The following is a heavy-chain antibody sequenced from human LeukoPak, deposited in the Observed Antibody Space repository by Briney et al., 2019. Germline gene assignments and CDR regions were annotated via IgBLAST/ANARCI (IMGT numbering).Heavy chain of an antibody. V-gene: IGHV3-30*18. CDR1: GFTFSSYG. Sequence: PGGSLRLSCEASGFTFSSYGMHWVRQAPGKGLEWVAVISYDGSNKYYADSVRGRFTISRDNSKNTLYLQMNSLRAEDTAVYYCAKVFGIVGAFDYWGQGTLVTVSS. CDR3: AKVFGIVGAFDY. D-gene: IGHD1-26*01. J-gene: IGHJ4*02. CDR2: ISYDGSNK.